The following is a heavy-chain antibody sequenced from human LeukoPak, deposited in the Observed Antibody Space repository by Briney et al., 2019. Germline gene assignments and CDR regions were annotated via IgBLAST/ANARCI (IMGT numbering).Heavy chain of an antibody. CDR2: MNPNSGNT. Sequence: ASVKVSCTASGYSFTSYDINWVRQAPGQGLEWMGWMNPNSGNTGYAQKFQGRVTMTRNTSISTAYTELSSLRSEDTAIYYCARRKGTSGTTFGYWGQGTLVTVSS. D-gene: IGHD1-1*01. CDR1: GYSFTSYD. V-gene: IGHV1-8*01. J-gene: IGHJ4*02. CDR3: ARRKGTSGTTFGY.